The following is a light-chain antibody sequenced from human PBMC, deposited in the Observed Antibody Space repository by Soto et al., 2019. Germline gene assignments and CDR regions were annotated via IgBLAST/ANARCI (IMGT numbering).Light chain of an antibody. CDR3: QQYGSSPLT. CDR1: QTILHSSNNKNS. CDR2: WAS. Sequence: DIVMTQSPVSPAVSLGERATINCKSSQTILHSSNNKNSLSWYQQRPGQPPRLLIYWASTRDPGVPERFSGSGSGTDFTLTISRLEPEDFAVYYCQQYGSSPLTFGGGTKVDIK. V-gene: IGKV4-1*01. J-gene: IGKJ4*01.